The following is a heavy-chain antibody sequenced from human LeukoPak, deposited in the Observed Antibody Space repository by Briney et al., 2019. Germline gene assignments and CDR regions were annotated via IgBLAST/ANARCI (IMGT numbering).Heavy chain of an antibody. Sequence: GGSLRLSCTASGFTFSGFWITWVRQTPGKGLEWVANIKLDGSDKNYVDSVKGRFIISRDNAKNSLYLQMNSLRAEDTAVYYCARGGGTPDYWGQGTLVTVSS. CDR1: GFTFSGFW. D-gene: IGHD1-1*01. CDR2: IKLDGSDK. CDR3: ARGGGTPDY. J-gene: IGHJ4*02. V-gene: IGHV3-7*01.